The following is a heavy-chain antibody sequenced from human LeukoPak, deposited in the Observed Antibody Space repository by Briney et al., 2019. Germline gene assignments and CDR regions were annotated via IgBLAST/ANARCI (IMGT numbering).Heavy chain of an antibody. CDR2: ISPDGRST. V-gene: IGHV3-74*01. J-gene: IGHJ4*02. Sequence: GGSLRLSCAASGFTFRSYWTHWARQVPGKGLVWVSRISPDGRSTNYADSVKGRFTISRDNAKNTLYLQMNSLTGEDTALYYCARGASSGYRIDYWGQGTLVTVSS. CDR1: GFTFRSYW. D-gene: IGHD3-10*01. CDR3: ARGASSGYRIDY.